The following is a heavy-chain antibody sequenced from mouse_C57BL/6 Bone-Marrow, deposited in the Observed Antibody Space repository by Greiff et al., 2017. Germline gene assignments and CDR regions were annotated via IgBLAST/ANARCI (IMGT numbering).Heavy chain of an antibody. CDR3: ARGWLLHAMDG. CDR1: GFTFSDYY. V-gene: IGHV5-12*01. D-gene: IGHD2-3*01. J-gene: IGHJ4*01. Sequence: EVKLMESGGGLVQPGGSLKLSCAASGFTFSDYYMSWVRQTPEKRLEWVAYISNGGGSTYYPDTVKGRFTISRDNAKNTQYLQMSRRTSEDTAMYYCARGWLLHAMDGWGQGTSVTVSS. CDR2: ISNGGGST.